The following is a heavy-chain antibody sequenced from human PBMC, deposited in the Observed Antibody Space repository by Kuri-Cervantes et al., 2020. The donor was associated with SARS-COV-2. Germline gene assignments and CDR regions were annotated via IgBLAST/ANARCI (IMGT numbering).Heavy chain of an antibody. J-gene: IGHJ6*02. CDR2: IKKDGSGK. CDR3: ARDGYSYGYSPYYYYGMDV. CDR1: GFPFSSYW. V-gene: IGHV3-7*01. D-gene: IGHD5-18*01. Sequence: GGSLRLSSAASGFPFSSYWMSWVRQAPGKGLEWVANIKKDGSGKYYVDSVKGRFTISRDNAKNSLYLQMNSLRAEDTAVYYCARDGYSYGYSPYYYYGMDVWGQGTTVTVSS.